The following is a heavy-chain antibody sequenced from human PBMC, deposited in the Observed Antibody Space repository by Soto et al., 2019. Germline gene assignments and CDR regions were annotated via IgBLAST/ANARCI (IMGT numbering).Heavy chain of an antibody. CDR3: AKEYIVVVPAARNYYGMDV. CDR1: GFTFSSYG. D-gene: IGHD2-2*01. Sequence: GGSLRLSCAASGFTFSSYGMHWVRQAPGKGLEWVAVISYDGSNKYYADSVKGRFTISRDNSKNTLYLQMNSLRAEDTAVYYCAKEYIVVVPAARNYYGMDVWGQGTTVTVSS. J-gene: IGHJ6*02. V-gene: IGHV3-30*18. CDR2: ISYDGSNK.